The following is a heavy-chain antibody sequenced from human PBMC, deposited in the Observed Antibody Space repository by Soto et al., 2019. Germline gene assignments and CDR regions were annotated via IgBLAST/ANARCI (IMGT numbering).Heavy chain of an antibody. CDR1: GFTFASSA. D-gene: IGHD2-2*01. CDR2: IVVGSGNT. J-gene: IGHJ6*03. Sequence: SVKVSFKASGFTFASSAMQWVRQARGQRLEWIGWIVVGSGNTNYAQKFQERVTITRDMSTSTAYMELSSLRSEDTAVYYCAADVLGVPAASEHYYYMDVWGKGTTVTVSS. V-gene: IGHV1-58*02. CDR3: AADVLGVPAASEHYYYMDV.